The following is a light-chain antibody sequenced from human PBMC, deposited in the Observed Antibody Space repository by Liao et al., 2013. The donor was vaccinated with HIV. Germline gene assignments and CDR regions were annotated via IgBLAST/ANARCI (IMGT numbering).Light chain of an antibody. V-gene: IGLV3-1*01. CDR2: QDD. J-gene: IGLJ1*01. Sequence: SYELTQPPSVSVSPGQTATITCSGDELGDKYASWYQQKPGQSPKLVMYQDDKRPSGVPERFSGSNSDNRATLTVTGTQAVDEAAYFCQAWDGDTAVFGPGTRITVL. CDR3: QAWDGDTAV. CDR1: ELGDKY.